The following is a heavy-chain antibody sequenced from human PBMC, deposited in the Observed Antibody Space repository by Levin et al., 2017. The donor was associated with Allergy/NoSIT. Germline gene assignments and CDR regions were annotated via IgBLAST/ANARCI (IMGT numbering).Heavy chain of an antibody. CDR3: AKAGGSSWHGYFDH. J-gene: IGHJ4*02. CDR1: GFTFSSYA. Sequence: SGGSLRLSCAASGFTFSSYAMSWVRQAPGKGLEWVSGIGGSGSTSDYADSVKGRFTISRDNSKNTLYLQMDSLRGEDTAVYSCAKAGGSSWHGYFDHWGQGNLVTVSS. D-gene: IGHD6-13*01. V-gene: IGHV3-23*01. CDR2: IGGSGSTS.